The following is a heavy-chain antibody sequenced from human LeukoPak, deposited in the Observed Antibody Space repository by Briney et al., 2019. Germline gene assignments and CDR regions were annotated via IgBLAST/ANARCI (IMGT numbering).Heavy chain of an antibody. CDR3: ARGSPGGYDFWSGYYKMGYFDY. CDR2: INHSGST. V-gene: IGHV4-30-2*01. Sequence: SQTLSLTCTVSGGSISSGGYYWSWIRQPPGKGLEWIGEINHSGSTNYNPSLKSRVTISVDTSKNQFSLKLSSVTAADTAVYYCARGSPGGYDFWSGYYKMGYFDYWGQGTLVTVSS. CDR1: GGSISSGGYY. D-gene: IGHD3-3*01. J-gene: IGHJ4*02.